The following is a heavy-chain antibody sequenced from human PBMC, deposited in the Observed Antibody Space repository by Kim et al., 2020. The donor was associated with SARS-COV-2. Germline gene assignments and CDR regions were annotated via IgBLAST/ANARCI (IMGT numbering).Heavy chain of an antibody. J-gene: IGHJ4*02. D-gene: IGHD4-4*01. CDR3: ARGPNYSPFDY. V-gene: IGHV3-48*03. Sequence: IYYGDSVRGRFTTSRDNDKNSLYLKMNSLRAEDTAVYYCARGPNYSPFDYWGQGTLVTVSS. CDR2: I.